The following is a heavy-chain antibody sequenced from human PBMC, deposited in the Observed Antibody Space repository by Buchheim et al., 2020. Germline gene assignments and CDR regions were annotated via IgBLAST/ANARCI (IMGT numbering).Heavy chain of an antibody. V-gene: IGHV3-23*01. J-gene: IGHJ4*02. D-gene: IGHD6-19*01. CDR1: GYTFSNYA. Sequence: EVQLLESGGGLVQPGGSVRLSCVGSGYTFSNYAMSWVRQAPGKGLEWVSAISSGAGGIKYADSVKGRFTISRDNSRTTLYLQMNSLTAEDTAIYYCAKDGCSSGWGFDYWGQGTL. CDR2: ISSGAGGI. CDR3: AKDGCSSGWGFDY.